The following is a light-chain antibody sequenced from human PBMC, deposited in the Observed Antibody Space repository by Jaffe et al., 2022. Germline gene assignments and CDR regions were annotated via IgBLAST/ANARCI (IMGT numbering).Light chain of an antibody. CDR2: GAS. J-gene: IGKJ3*01. V-gene: IGKV3-20*01. Sequence: EIVLTQSPGTLSLSPGERATLSCRASQSVSHNYVAWYQQKPGQAPRFLIYGASSRATGIPDRFSGSGSGTDFTLTISRLEPEDFAVYYCQQHGSPPFSFGPGTKVDIK. CDR1: QSVSHNY. CDR3: QQHGSPPFS.